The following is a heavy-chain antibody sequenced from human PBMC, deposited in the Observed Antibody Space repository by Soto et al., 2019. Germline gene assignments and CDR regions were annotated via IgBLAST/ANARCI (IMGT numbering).Heavy chain of an antibody. V-gene: IGHV4-30-4*01. D-gene: IGHD6-6*01. CDR2: IYYSGST. CDR1: GASISSGDHY. J-gene: IGHJ3*01. CDR3: ASSPPQDAFDL. Sequence: QGQLQESGPGVVRPSQTLSLTCTVSGASISSGDHYWTWIRQPPGKGLEWIGYIYYSGSTFYNPSLNRRVTMSIDMAKSQFSLNLRSVTAADTAVYYGASSPPQDAFDLWGQGIMVIVYS.